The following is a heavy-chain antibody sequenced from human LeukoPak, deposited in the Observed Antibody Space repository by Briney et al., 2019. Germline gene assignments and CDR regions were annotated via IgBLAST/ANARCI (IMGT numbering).Heavy chain of an antibody. Sequence: SGGSLRLSCAASGFSFSSYEMNWVRQGPGKGLEWVSYISGSGTTIYYADSVKGRFTISRDNAKNSLYLQMNSLRAEDTAVYYCARVQLWTTTDYWGQGTLVTVSS. D-gene: IGHD5-18*01. V-gene: IGHV3-48*03. CDR3: ARVQLWTTTDY. CDR2: ISGSGTTI. J-gene: IGHJ4*02. CDR1: GFSFSSYE.